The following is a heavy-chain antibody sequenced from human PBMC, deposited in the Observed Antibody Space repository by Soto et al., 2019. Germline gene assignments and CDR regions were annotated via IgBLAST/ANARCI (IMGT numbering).Heavy chain of an antibody. CDR2: VDPNGGGS. D-gene: IGHD4-17*01. V-gene: IGHV1-2*04. Sequence: ASVEVCCKTSGYSFTDYELHWVRQAPGQGLEWMGWVDPNGGGSNSAQKFQGSVTMTWDTSITTAYLDLTRLTTNDTATYFCATWVDYGDFEGFDFWGQGTLVTVSS. CDR3: ATWVDYGDFEGFDF. CDR1: GYSFTDYE. J-gene: IGHJ4*02.